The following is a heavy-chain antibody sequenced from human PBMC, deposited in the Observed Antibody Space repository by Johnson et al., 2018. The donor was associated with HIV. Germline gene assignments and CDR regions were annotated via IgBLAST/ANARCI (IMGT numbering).Heavy chain of an antibody. CDR2: ISYDGSNK. CDR3: ARVGYQLQDAFDL. CDR1: GFTFSIYS. D-gene: IGHD2-2*01. Sequence: QEQLVESGGGVVQPGRSLRLSCAASGFTFSIYSMHWVRQAPGKGLEWVAVISYDGSNKYYADSVKGRFTISRENAKNSLYLQMNSLKAEDTAIYYCARVGYQLQDAFDLWGQGTMVTVSS. V-gene: IGHV3-30-3*01. J-gene: IGHJ3*01.